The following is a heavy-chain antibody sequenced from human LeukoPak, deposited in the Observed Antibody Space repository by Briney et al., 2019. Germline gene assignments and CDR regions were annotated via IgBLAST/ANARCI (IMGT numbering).Heavy chain of an antibody. CDR2: INPSGGST. J-gene: IGHJ3*02. Sequence: ASVRVSCKASGYTFTNYYLHWVRQAPGQGLEWMGLINPSGGSTSYAQKFQDRVTMTRDTSTSTVYMELNSLRSEDTAVYYCARATWYGGNPSGAFDIWGQGTMVTVSS. CDR3: ARATWYGGNPSGAFDI. V-gene: IGHV1-46*01. D-gene: IGHD4-23*01. CDR1: GYTFTNYY.